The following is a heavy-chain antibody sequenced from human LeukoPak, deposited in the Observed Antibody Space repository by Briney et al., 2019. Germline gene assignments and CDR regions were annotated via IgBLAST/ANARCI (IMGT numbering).Heavy chain of an antibody. CDR3: ASYCSGGSCYHH. CDR1: GGSVISGSYY. J-gene: IGHJ4*02. D-gene: IGHD2-15*01. CDR2: IYYSGST. V-gene: IGHV4-61*01. Sequence: SETLSLTCTVSGGSVISGSYYWSWIRQPPGKGLEWVGDIYYSGSTNYNPSLKSRGTISVDTSKNQLSLKLSSVTAADTAVYYCASYCSGGSCYHHWGQGTLVTVSS.